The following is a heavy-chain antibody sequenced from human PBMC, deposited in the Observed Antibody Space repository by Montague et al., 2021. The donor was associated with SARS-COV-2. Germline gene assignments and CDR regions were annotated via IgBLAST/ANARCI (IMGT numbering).Heavy chain of an antibody. V-gene: IGHV3-66*02. CDR2: IFGGGST. D-gene: IGHD2-21*02. CDR1: GFSVSRRY. Sequence: LSLSASGFSVSRRYMSWVRQAPGKGLEWVSGIFGGGSTYYVDSVEGRFTISRDTSRNTLYLQMKSLRDEDTATYYCARDRGDCGGDCYAPYYYGVDVWGQGTTVTVSS. CDR3: ARDRGDCGGDCYAPYYYGVDV. J-gene: IGHJ6*02.